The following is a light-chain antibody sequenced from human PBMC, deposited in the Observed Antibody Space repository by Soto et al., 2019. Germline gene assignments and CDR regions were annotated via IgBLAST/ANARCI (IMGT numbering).Light chain of an antibody. CDR3: QQRRNSIT. CDR2: DAS. CDR1: QSVSNY. V-gene: IGKV3-11*01. J-gene: IGKJ5*01. Sequence: EIVLTQSPATLSLSPGERATLSCRARQSVSNYLAWYQQKPGQAPRLLIYDASNRATGIPARFSGSGSGTDFTLTISSLEPEDFAVYYCQQRRNSITFGQGTRLEIK.